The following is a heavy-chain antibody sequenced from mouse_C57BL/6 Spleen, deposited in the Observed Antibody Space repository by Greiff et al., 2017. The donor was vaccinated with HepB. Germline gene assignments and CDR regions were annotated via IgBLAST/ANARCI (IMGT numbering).Heavy chain of an antibody. CDR2: IRNKANGYTT. J-gene: IGHJ2*01. D-gene: IGHD1-1*01. Sequence: EVMLVESGGGLVQPGGSLSLSCAASGFTFTDYYMSWVRQPPGKALEWLGFIRNKANGYTTEYSASVKGRFTISRDNSQSILYLQMNALRAEDSATYYCARSLYYYGSPYYFDYWGQGTTLTVSS. CDR1: GFTFTDYY. CDR3: ARSLYYYGSPYYFDY. V-gene: IGHV7-3*01.